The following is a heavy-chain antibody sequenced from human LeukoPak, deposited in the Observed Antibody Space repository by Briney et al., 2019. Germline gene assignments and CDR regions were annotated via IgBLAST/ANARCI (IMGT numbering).Heavy chain of an antibody. Sequence: GGSLRLSCSASGFIFRHYAVNWVRQSPGKGLEWVSGISGSGDSIYYADSVKGRFTVSRDNSKNTLYLQMNSLTAADTAVYFCAKALGDWPTTLDYWGRGTLVTVSS. CDR1: GFIFRHYA. CDR3: AKALGDWPTTLDY. D-gene: IGHD3-16*01. CDR2: ISGSGDSI. V-gene: IGHV3-23*01. J-gene: IGHJ4*02.